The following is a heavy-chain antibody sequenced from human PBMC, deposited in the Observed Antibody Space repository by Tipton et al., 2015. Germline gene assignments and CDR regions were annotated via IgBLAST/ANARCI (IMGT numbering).Heavy chain of an antibody. CDR2: IYYSGST. CDR3: AREVWYNDSTGYDY. D-gene: IGHD3-22*01. Sequence: TLSLTCTVSGGSISSSGYYWAWIRQSPGKGLGWIGSIYYSGSTYYNPSLKSRVTMSVDTSKNQFSLKVSSVTAADTAVYYCAREVWYNDSTGYDYWGQGTLVTVSS. CDR1: GGSISSSGYY. V-gene: IGHV4-39*07. J-gene: IGHJ4*02.